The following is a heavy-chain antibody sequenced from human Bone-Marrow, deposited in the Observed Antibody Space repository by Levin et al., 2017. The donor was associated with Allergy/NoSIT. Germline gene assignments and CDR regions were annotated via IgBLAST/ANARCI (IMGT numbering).Heavy chain of an antibody. V-gene: IGHV3-53*01. CDR2: IYPDGTT. CDR3: ARMVTGWPNWYDP. J-gene: IGHJ5*02. CDR1: GFSVSSKY. D-gene: IGHD4-23*01. Sequence: GGSLRLSCAASGFSVSSKYMSWVRQAPGKRLEWISVIYPDGTTEYADSVRGRFTMTRDNSKNTLFLQMSSLRGDDTAIYYCARMVTGWPNWYDPWGQGTLVTVSS.